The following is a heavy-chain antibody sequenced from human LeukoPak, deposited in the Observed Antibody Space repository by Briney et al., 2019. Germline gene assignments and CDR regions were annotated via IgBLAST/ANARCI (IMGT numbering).Heavy chain of an antibody. D-gene: IGHD6-13*01. V-gene: IGHV3-21*01. J-gene: IGHJ4*02. CDR1: GFTFSNYA. CDR3: ARGESAAGDASEFAY. Sequence: PGGSLRLSCAASGFTFSNYAMTWVRQAPGKGLEWVSSITSRSSSIYYADSVKGRFTISRDNAKNSLYLHMNSLRAEDTAVYYCARGESAAGDASEFAYWGQGILVTVSS. CDR2: ITSRSSSI.